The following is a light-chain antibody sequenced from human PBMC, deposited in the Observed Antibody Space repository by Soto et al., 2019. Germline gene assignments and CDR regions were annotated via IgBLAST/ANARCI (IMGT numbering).Light chain of an antibody. V-gene: IGLV2-8*01. Sequence: QSALTQPPSASGSPGQSVAISCTGTNSDIGNYNFVSWYQQHPGKAPKLMIYEVNKRPSGVPDRFSGSKSGNTASLTISGLQAEDEADYYCCSYAGGSTYVFGTGTKVTVL. CDR1: NSDIGNYNF. CDR3: CSYAGGSTYV. J-gene: IGLJ1*01. CDR2: EVN.